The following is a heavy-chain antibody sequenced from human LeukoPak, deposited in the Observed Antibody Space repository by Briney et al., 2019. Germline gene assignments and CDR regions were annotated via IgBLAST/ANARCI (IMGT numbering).Heavy chain of an antibody. Sequence: PGRSLRLSCAASGFTFSSYAMHWVRQAPGKGLEWVAVISYDGSNTYYADSVKGRFTISRDNSKNTLYLQMNSLRAEDTAVYYCARGAPQDTAMVNWYFDLWGRGTLVTVSS. CDR2: ISYDGSNT. CDR1: GFTFSSYA. J-gene: IGHJ2*01. V-gene: IGHV3-30-3*01. D-gene: IGHD5-18*01. CDR3: ARGAPQDTAMVNWYFDL.